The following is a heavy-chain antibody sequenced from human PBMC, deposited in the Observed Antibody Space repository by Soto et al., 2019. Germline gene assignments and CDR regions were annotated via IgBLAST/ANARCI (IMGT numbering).Heavy chain of an antibody. J-gene: IGHJ4*02. CDR2: IYYSGST. D-gene: IGHD1-26*01. V-gene: IGHV4-61*01. Sequence: QVQLQESGPGLVKPAETLSLTCTVSGGSVSSGSYYWSWIRQPPGKGLEWIGYIYYSGSTKYNPSLKSRVTISVDTSKNQFSLKLSSVTAADTAVYYCARAGLGDGSDYWGQGTLGTVSS. CDR1: GGSVSSGSYY. CDR3: ARAGLGDGSDY.